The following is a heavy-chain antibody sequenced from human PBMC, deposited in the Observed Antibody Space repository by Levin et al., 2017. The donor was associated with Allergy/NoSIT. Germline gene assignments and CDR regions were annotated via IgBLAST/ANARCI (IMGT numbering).Heavy chain of an antibody. CDR1: GGSISSGGYY. Sequence: PSETLSLTCTVSGGSISSGGYYWSWIRQHPGTGLEWIGYIYYSGSTYYNPSLKSRVTISVDTSKNQFSLKLSSVTAADTAVYYCASHVGDTYYDSSGYLVVYFDYWGQGTLVTVSS. V-gene: IGHV4-31*03. CDR3: ASHVGDTYYDSSGYLVVYFDY. D-gene: IGHD3-22*01. J-gene: IGHJ4*02. CDR2: IYYSGST.